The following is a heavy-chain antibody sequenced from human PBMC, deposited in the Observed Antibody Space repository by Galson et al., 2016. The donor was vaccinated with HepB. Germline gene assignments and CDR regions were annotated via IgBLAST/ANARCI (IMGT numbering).Heavy chain of an antibody. CDR2: IRGSGGSP. CDR1: GFTFTNYW. D-gene: IGHD6-19*01. V-gene: IGHV3-23*01. Sequence: SLRLSCAASGFTFTNYWMTWVRQAPGKGLEWVSDIRGSGGSPYYADSVLGRFTITRDNSKNTLYLQMNSLRAEDPAPYYCAKAKDRGYDSGCLDNWGQGTLVIVSS. J-gene: IGHJ4*02. CDR3: AKAKDRGYDSGCLDN.